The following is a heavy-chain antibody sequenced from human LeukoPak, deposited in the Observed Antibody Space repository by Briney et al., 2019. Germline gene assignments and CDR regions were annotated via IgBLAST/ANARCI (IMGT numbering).Heavy chain of an antibody. CDR3: AREGSTTVITFPFDY. CDR2: IYYSGST. V-gene: IGHV4-39*07. D-gene: IGHD4-23*01. J-gene: IGHJ4*02. CDR1: GGSISSYY. Sequence: SETLSLTCTVSGGSISSYYWGWIRQPPGKGLEWIGSIYYSGSTYYNPSLKSRVTISVDTSKNQFSLKLSSVTAADTAVYYCAREGSTTVITFPFDYWGQGTLVTVSS.